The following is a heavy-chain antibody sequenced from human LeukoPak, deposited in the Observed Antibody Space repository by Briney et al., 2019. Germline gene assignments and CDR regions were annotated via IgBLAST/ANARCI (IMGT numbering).Heavy chain of an antibody. J-gene: IGHJ4*02. D-gene: IGHD1-1*01. Sequence: ASVKVSCKASGYNFRNQGITWVRQAPGQGLEWMGWISHYTNYPQKFQGRVTMTTDTSTSTAYMELRSLRSDDTAMYYCVRMRVPSDDVDFDYWGQGILVTVSS. CDR1: GYNFRNQG. CDR2: ISHYT. CDR3: VRMRVPSDDVDFDY. V-gene: IGHV1-18*01.